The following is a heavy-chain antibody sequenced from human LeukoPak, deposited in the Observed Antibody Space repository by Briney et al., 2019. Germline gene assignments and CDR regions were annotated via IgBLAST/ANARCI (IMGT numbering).Heavy chain of an antibody. CDR3: ARVRGWYGSYWFDP. D-gene: IGHD6-19*01. CDR1: GGSFSGYY. J-gene: IGHJ5*02. V-gene: IGHV4-34*01. CDR2: INHSGST. Sequence: SETLSLTCAVYGGSFSGYYWSWIRQPPGKGLEWIGEINHSGSTNYNPSLKSRVTISVDTSKNQFSLKLSSVTAADTAVYYCARVRGWYGSYWFDPWGQGTLVTVSS.